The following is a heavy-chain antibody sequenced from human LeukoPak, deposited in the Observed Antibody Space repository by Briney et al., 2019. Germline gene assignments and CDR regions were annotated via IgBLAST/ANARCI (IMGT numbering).Heavy chain of an antibody. CDR1: GFTFSNYW. CDR2: MNRDGSEK. D-gene: IGHD3-16*01. CDR3: ARDGGTIRLGGQDV. J-gene: IGHJ6*02. Sequence: LPGGSLRLSCAASGFTFSNYWMSWVRQAPGKGLEWVANMNRDGSEKNYVDSMKGRFTISRDNAKNSLYLQMNSLRVEDTAVYYCARDGGTIRLGGQDVWGQGTTVTVS. V-gene: IGHV3-7*01.